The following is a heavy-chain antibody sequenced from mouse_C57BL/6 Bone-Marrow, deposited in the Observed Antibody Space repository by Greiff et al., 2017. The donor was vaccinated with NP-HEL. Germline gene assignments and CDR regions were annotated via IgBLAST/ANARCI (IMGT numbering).Heavy chain of an antibody. Sequence: QVQLQQPGAELVRPGTSVKLSCKASGYTFTSYWMHWVKQRPGQGLEWIGVIDPSDSYTNYNQKFKGKATLTVDTSSSTAYMQLSSLTSEDSAVYYCASTIPTTWFAYWGQGTLVTVSA. D-gene: IGHD1-1*02. CDR2: IDPSDSYT. V-gene: IGHV1-59*01. CDR3: ASTIPTTWFAY. J-gene: IGHJ3*01. CDR1: GYTFTSYW.